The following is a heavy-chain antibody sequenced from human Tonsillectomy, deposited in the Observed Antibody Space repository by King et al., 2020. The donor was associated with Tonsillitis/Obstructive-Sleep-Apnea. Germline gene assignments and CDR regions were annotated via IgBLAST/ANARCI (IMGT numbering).Heavy chain of an antibody. Sequence: VQLVQSGAEVKKPGSSVKVSCKASGGTFSSYAISWVRQAPGQGLEWMGGSIPIFGTANYAQKFQGRVTITADESTSTAYMELSSLRSEDTAVYYFARGGQGYCSGGSCYSLDYWGQGTLVTVSS. CDR1: GGTFSSYA. V-gene: IGHV1-69*12. D-gene: IGHD2-15*01. CDR2: SIPIFGTA. CDR3: ARGGQGYCSGGSCYSLDY. J-gene: IGHJ4*02.